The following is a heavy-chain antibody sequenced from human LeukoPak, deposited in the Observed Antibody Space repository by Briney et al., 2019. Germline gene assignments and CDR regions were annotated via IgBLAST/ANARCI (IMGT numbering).Heavy chain of an antibody. CDR2: INPNSGVT. D-gene: IGHD2-21*02. V-gene: IGHV1-2*02. CDR3: ARNLCGGGDCYLGFDY. J-gene: IGHJ4*02. CDR1: GYTFTDDY. Sequence: ASVKVSCKASGYTFTDDYVHWVRQAPGQGLEWMGWINPNSGVTNYAQKFQGRVTMTRDMSISTAYMELSRLRSDDTAVYYCARNLCGGGDCYLGFDYWGQGTLVTVSS.